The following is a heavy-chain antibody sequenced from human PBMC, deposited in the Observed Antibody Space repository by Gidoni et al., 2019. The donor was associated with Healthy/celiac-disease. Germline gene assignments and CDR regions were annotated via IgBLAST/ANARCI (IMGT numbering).Heavy chain of an antibody. CDR2: SHHSGST. J-gene: IGHJ4*02. CDR1: VGSFSGYY. V-gene: IGHV4-34*01. D-gene: IGHD3-22*01. CDR3: ARGTDYDSSGYPLTFDY. Sequence: QVPLQQWGAGLLKPSETLSLTCAVYVGSFSGYYWRWIRPPLGKGLEWIGESHHSGSTNYNPYLKSRVTISVDKSKNKFSLKLRSVTAADTAVYYCARGTDYDSSGYPLTFDYWGQGTLVTVSS.